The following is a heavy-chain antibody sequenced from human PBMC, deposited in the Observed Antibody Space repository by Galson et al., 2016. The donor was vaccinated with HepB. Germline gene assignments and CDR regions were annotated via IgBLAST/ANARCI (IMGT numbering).Heavy chain of an antibody. D-gene: IGHD2-21*02. J-gene: IGHJ4*02. Sequence: SLRLSCAASGFTFSSYGMHWVRQAPGKGLEWVAVIWYDGLNKYYEDSVKGRFTISRDNSKNTLYLQMNSLRAEDTAVYYCATSSSTAPTTIRFDYWGQGTLVTVSS. CDR2: IWYDGLNK. V-gene: IGHV3-33*01. CDR3: ATSSSTAPTTIRFDY. CDR1: GFTFSSYG.